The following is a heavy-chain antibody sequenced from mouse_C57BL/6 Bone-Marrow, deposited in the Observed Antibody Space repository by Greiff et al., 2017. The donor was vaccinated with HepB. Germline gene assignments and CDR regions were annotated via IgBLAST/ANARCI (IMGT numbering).Heavy chain of an antibody. J-gene: IGHJ1*03. V-gene: IGHV1-81*01. Sequence: VKLQESGAELARPGASVKLSCKASGYTFTSYGISWVKQRTGQGLEWIGEIYPRSGNTYYNEKFKGKATLTADKSSSTAYMELRSLTSEDSAVYFCAVYLNWYFDVWGTGTTVTVSS. CDR2: IYPRSGNT. D-gene: IGHD2-3*01. CDR1: GYTFTSYG. CDR3: AVYLNWYFDV.